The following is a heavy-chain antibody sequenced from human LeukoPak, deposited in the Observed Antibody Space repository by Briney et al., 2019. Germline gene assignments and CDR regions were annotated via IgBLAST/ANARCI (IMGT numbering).Heavy chain of an antibody. V-gene: IGHV3-23*01. Sequence: GGSLRLSCAASGFTFSSYAMSWVRQAPGKGLEWVSAISGSGGSTYYADSVKGRFTISRDNSKNTLYLQMNSLRAEDTAVYYCAKDTIAAPYYYYCYMDVWGKGTTVTVSS. D-gene: IGHD6-6*01. J-gene: IGHJ6*03. CDR1: GFTFSSYA. CDR3: AKDTIAAPYYYYCYMDV. CDR2: ISGSGGST.